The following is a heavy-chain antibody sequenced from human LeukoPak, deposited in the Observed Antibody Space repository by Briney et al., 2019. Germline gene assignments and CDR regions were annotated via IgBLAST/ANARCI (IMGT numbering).Heavy chain of an antibody. J-gene: IGHJ4*02. CDR1: GFTFSSYA. CDR2: ISGSGGST. Sequence: GSLRLSCAASGFTFSSYAMSWVRQAPGKGLEWGSAISGSGGSTYYADSVKGRFTISRDNSKNTLYLQMNSLRAEDTAVYYCAKGRYYDILTGPYTDYWGQGTLVTVSS. V-gene: IGHV3-23*01. CDR3: AKGRYYDILTGPYTDY. D-gene: IGHD3-9*01.